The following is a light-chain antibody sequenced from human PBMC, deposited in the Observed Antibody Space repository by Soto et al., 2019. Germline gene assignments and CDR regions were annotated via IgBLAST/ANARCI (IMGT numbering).Light chain of an antibody. Sequence: EIVMTQSPATVSLSPGERATLSCRASPGVSNTLAWYQQRPGQAPRLLIYGASIRAPGIPARFSGGGSGTEFTLTITSLQSDDFATYYCQHYNSYSEAFGQGTKVELK. CDR2: GAS. CDR3: QHYNSYSEA. J-gene: IGKJ1*01. V-gene: IGKV3-15*01. CDR1: PGVSNT.